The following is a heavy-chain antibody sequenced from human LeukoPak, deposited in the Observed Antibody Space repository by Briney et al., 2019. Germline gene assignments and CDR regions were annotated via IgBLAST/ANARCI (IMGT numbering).Heavy chain of an antibody. V-gene: IGHV6-1*01. J-gene: IGHJ4*02. CDR3: ARGPGWGFNIFDY. D-gene: IGHD3-10*01. CDR1: GDSVSSNSAA. CDR2: TYYRSKWYY. Sequence: SQTLSLTCAISGDSVSSNSAAWNWIRQSPSRGLEWLGRTYYRSKWYYDYAVAVKSRISINPDTSKNQFSLQLSSVTPEDTAVYYCARGPGWGFNIFDYWGQGTLVTVSS.